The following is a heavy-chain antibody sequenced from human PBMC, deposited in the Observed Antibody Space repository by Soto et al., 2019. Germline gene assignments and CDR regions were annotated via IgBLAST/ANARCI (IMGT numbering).Heavy chain of an antibody. D-gene: IGHD3-3*01. CDR2: IYYSGST. CDR1: GGSISSGDYY. V-gene: IGHV4-30-4*01. J-gene: IGHJ4*02. CDR3: ARGRITIFGVVQGPLDY. Sequence: SETLSLTCTVSGGSISSGDYYWSWIRQPPGKGLEWIGYIYYSGSTYYNPSLKSRVTISVDTSKNQFSLKLSSVTAADTAVYYCARGRITIFGVVQGPLDYWGQGTLVTVS.